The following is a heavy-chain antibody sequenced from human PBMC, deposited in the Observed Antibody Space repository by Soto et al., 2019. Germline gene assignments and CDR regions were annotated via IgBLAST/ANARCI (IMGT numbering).Heavy chain of an antibody. V-gene: IGHV3-48*03. Sequence: LRLSCAASGFTFSSYEMNWVRQAPGKGLEWVSYISSSGSTIYYADSVKGRFTISRDNAKNSLYLQMNSLRAEDTAVYYCARAMMGGYVDYYWGQGTLVTVSS. CDR3: ARAMMGGYVDYY. J-gene: IGHJ4*02. D-gene: IGHD5-12*01. CDR1: GFTFSSYE. CDR2: ISSSGSTI.